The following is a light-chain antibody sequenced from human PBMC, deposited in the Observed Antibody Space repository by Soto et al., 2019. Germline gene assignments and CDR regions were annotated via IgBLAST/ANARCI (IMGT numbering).Light chain of an antibody. J-gene: IGKJ1*01. CDR3: QQSYTTPRT. CDR2: AAS. V-gene: IGKV1-39*01. CDR1: QSISSY. Sequence: DIEMTQSPSSLSASVGDRVTRSCRASQSISSYLNWYQQKPGKAPNLLIYAASTLQGGVPSRFSGSGSGTDFTLTISSLQPEDFATYYCQQSYTTPRTFGQGTKVDIK.